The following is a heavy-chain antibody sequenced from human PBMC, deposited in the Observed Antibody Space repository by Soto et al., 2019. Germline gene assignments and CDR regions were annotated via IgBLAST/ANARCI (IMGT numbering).Heavy chain of an antibody. Sequence: PGGSLRLSCAASGFTFSSYWMSWVRQAPGKGLEWVANIKQDGSERYYVDSVKGRFTISRDNAKNSLYLQMNSLRAEDTAVYYCATANWNYGSYYFDYWGQGTLVTVSS. D-gene: IGHD1-7*01. CDR2: IKQDGSER. CDR3: ATANWNYGSYYFDY. CDR1: GFTFSSYW. V-gene: IGHV3-7*01. J-gene: IGHJ4*02.